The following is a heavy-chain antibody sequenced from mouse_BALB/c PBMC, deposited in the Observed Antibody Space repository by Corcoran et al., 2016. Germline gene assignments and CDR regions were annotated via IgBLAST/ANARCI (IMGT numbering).Heavy chain of an antibody. Sequence: QIQLVQSGPELKKPGETVKISCKASGYTFTNYGINWVKQAPGKGLKWMAWINTYTGEPTYADDFKGRFAFSLETSASTAYLQINNLKNEDTATYFCAREPRAMDYWGQGTSVTVSS. V-gene: IGHV9-3-1*01. CDR1: GYTFTNYG. CDR3: AREPRAMDY. J-gene: IGHJ4*01. CDR2: INTYTGEP.